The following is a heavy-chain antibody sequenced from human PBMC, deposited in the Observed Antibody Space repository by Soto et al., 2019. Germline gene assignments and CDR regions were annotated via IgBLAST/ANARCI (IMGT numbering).Heavy chain of an antibody. CDR2: IDWDDDK. D-gene: IGHD3-10*01. Sequence: SGPTLLNPTQTLTLTCTFSGFSLSTSGMCVSWIRQPPGKALEWLALIDWDDDKYYSTSLKTRLTISKDTSKNQVVLTMTNMDPVDTATYYCARTSYYYGSGTPGSPDNWFDPWGQGTLVTVSS. V-gene: IGHV2-70*01. CDR1: GFSLSTSGMC. CDR3: ARTSYYYGSGTPGSPDNWFDP. J-gene: IGHJ5*02.